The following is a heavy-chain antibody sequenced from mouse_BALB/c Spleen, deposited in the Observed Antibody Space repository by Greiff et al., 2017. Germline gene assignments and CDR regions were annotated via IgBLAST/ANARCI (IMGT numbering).Heavy chain of an antibody. J-gene: IGHJ2*01. D-gene: IGHD1-1*01. CDR1: GFTFSSYA. CDR2: ISSGGST. V-gene: IGHV5-6-5*01. Sequence: EVMLVESGGGLVKPGGSLKLSCAASGFTFSSYAMSWVRQTPEKRLEWVASISSGGSTYYPDSVKGRFTNSRDNARNILYLQMSSLRSEDTAMYYCARGTGYHGFRSFDYWGQGTTLTVSS. CDR3: ARGTGYHGFRSFDY.